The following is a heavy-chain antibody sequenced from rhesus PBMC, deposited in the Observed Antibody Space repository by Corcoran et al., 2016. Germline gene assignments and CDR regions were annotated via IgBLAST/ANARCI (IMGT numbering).Heavy chain of an antibody. Sequence: QVQLQESGPGVVKPSETLSLTCAVSGGSISDSYRWTWIRQPPGKGLEWIGYIDGRSTSTNYSPALKSRVTISEDTSKSQFSLKLSSVTAADTAVYYCARGPASWNGDYWGQGVLVTVSS. CDR3: ARGPASWNGDY. J-gene: IGHJ4*01. CDR2: IDGRSTST. CDR1: GGSISDSYR. D-gene: IGHD1-1*01. V-gene: IGHV4S10*01.